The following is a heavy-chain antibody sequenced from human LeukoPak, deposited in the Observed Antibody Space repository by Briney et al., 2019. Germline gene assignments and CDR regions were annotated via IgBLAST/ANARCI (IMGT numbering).Heavy chain of an antibody. J-gene: IGHJ4*02. CDR3: TTDAGYTSRWCNY. CDR1: GFTFTNAW. D-gene: IGHD2-8*02. CDR2: IKSKIDGGTT. V-gene: IGHV3-15*01. Sequence: GGSLRLSCAASGFTFTNAWMSWVRQGPGKGLEWVGRIKSKIDGGTTDYAAPVKGRFTISRDDSRNTLYLQMNSLKTEDTAVYYCTTDAGYTSRWCNYWGQGTLVTVSS.